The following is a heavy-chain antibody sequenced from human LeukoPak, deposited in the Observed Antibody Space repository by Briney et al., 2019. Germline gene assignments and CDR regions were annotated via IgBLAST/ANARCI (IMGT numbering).Heavy chain of an antibody. CDR1: GFTFSSYS. Sequence: GGSLRPSCAASGFTFSSYSMNWVRQAPGKGLEWVSYISSSSSIIYYADSVKGRFTISRDNAKNSLYLQMNSLRDEDTAVYYCARVLLRGVPGLDYWGQGTLVTVSS. D-gene: IGHD3-10*01. CDR2: ISSSSSII. V-gene: IGHV3-48*02. CDR3: ARVLLRGVPGLDY. J-gene: IGHJ4*02.